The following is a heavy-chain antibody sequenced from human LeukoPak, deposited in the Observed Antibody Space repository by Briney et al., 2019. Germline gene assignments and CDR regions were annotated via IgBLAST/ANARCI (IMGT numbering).Heavy chain of an antibody. CDR1: GFTFSSYG. D-gene: IGHD3-3*01. J-gene: IGHJ6*02. CDR3: ARDPYDFWSGSGYGMDV. CDR2: IWYDGSNE. V-gene: IGHV3-33*01. Sequence: GGSLRLSCAASGFTFSSYGMHWVRQAPGKGLEWVAVIWYDGSNEYYADSVKGRFTISRDNSKNTLYLQMNSLRAEDTAVYYCARDPYDFWSGSGYGMDVWGQGTTVTVSS.